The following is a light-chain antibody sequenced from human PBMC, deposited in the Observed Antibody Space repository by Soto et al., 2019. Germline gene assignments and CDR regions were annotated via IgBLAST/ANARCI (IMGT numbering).Light chain of an antibody. V-gene: IGKV4-1*01. CDR2: WAS. J-gene: IGKJ1*01. CDR1: QSVLYSSNNKNY. Sequence: DIVMTQSPDSLAVSLGERATINCKSSQSVLYSSNNKNYLAWYQQKPGQPPKLLIYWASTRESGVPDRFSGRGSGTDFTLTISSLQAEDVAVCYCQQYYDAPQTFGQGTKVEIK. CDR3: QQYYDAPQT.